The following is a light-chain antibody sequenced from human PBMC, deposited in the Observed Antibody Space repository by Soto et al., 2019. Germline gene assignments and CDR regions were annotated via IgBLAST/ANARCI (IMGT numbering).Light chain of an antibody. CDR1: QSVSSN. V-gene: IGKV3-15*01. CDR3: QQYNNWPLT. CDR2: GAS. J-gene: IGKJ4*01. Sequence: EIVMTQSPATLSVSPGERATLSCRASQSVSSNLAWYQQKPGQAPRLLIYGASTRATGIPARFSGSGSGTEYTLNISSLQSEDFAVYYCQQYNNWPLTFSGGTKVEIK.